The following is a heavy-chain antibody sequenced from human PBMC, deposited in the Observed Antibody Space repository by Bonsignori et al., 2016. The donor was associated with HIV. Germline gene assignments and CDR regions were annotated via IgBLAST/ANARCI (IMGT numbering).Heavy chain of an antibody. V-gene: IGHV3-11*04. J-gene: IGHJ4*02. CDR3: ARHEYSSGWYYFDY. CDR2: ISSTGSTI. D-gene: IGHD6-19*01. Sequence: WIRQPPGKGLEWISYISSTGSTIYYADSVKGRFTISRDNAKNSLYLQMNSLRAEDTAMYYCARHEYSSGWYYFDYWGQGTLVTVSS.